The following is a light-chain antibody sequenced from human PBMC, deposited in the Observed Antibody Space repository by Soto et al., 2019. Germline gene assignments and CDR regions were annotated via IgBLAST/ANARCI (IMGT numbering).Light chain of an antibody. J-gene: IGKJ1*01. Sequence: ENVLTQSPGTLSLSPGERATLSCRASQSLSSSSSSLAWFRQKPGQAPRLLIYGASSRATGIPDRFSGSGSGTDFTLTISRLEPEDFAVYYCQQYGTSPTFGQGTKVDIK. V-gene: IGKV3-20*01. CDR2: GAS. CDR1: QSLSSSSSS. CDR3: QQYGTSPT.